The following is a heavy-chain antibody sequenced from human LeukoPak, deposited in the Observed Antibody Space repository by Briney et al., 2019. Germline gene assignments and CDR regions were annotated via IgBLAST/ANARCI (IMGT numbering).Heavy chain of an antibody. CDR1: GYTFTSYY. Sequence: GASVKVSCKASGYTFTSYYIHWVRQAPGQGLEWMGWISPNTGGTNYAQNFQGRVTMTRDTSISTAYMELSRLRSDDTAVYYCARDWGLSGSYYGFSDYWGRGTLVTVAS. J-gene: IGHJ4*02. D-gene: IGHD3-10*01. V-gene: IGHV1-2*02. CDR3: ARDWGLSGSYYGFSDY. CDR2: ISPNTGGT.